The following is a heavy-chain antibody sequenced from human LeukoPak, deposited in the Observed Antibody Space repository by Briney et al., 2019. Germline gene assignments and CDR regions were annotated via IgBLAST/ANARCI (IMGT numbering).Heavy chain of an antibody. D-gene: IGHD6-6*01. V-gene: IGHV4-59*08. Sequence: SETLSLTCTVSGGSINSYYWSWIRQPPGKGLEWIGYIYYSGSTNYNPSLKSRVTISVDTSKNQSSLKLSSVTAADTAVYYCARWPASSIAARPVDYWGQGTLVTVSS. CDR1: GGSINSYY. CDR3: ARWPASSIAARPVDY. CDR2: IYYSGST. J-gene: IGHJ4*02.